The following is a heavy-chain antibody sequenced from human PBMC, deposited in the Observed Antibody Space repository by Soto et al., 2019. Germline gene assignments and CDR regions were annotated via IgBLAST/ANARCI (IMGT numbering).Heavy chain of an antibody. J-gene: IGHJ4*02. Sequence: QVQLQESGPGLVKPSETLSLTCTVSGGSVSSGSYYWSWIRQPPGKGLEWIGYIYYSGSTNYNPSRKSRVTISVDTSKNQFSLKLSSVTAADTAVYYCARASSGWYLLDYWGQGTLVTVSS. D-gene: IGHD6-19*01. CDR1: GGSVSSGSYY. V-gene: IGHV4-61*01. CDR2: IYYSGST. CDR3: ARASSGWYLLDY.